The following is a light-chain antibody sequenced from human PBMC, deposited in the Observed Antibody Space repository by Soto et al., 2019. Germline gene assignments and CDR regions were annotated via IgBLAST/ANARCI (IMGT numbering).Light chain of an antibody. CDR3: SSYTPSSSYV. Sequence: QSVLTQPASVSGSPGQSITISCTGTSSDVGGYIYVSWYQQHPGKAPKLMIYDVTSRPSGVSYRFSGSKSGNTASLTISGLQAEDEADYYCSSYTPSSSYVFGTATRVTVL. CDR1: SSDVGGYIY. J-gene: IGLJ1*01. V-gene: IGLV2-14*01. CDR2: DVT.